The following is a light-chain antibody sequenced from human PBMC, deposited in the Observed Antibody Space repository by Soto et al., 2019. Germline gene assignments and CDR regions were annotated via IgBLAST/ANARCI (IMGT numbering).Light chain of an antibody. J-gene: IGKJ4*02. V-gene: IGKV1-12*01. CDR2: SAS. Sequence: DIQMTQSPSSVSAAVGDRVTITCRASQDISRWLAWFQQRPGRAPKLLIYSASTLQPGVPTRFSGSGTGTDFMLTISSLQPEDLATYYCQQTNSFPLSFGGGTKVEFK. CDR3: QQTNSFPLS. CDR1: QDISRW.